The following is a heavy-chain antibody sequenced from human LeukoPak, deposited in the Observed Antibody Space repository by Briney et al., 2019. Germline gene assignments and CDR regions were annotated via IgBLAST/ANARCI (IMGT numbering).Heavy chain of an antibody. CDR2: IHSGGIT. V-gene: IGHV3-53*01. Sequence: GGSLRLSCAASGFTISSNYMSWVRQAPGKGLEWVSVIHSGGITYYADSVKGRFTISRDNSKNTLYLQMNSLRAEDTAVYYCARVRGYSYGSSDYWGQGTLVTVSS. D-gene: IGHD5-18*01. CDR3: ARVRGYSYGSSDY. CDR1: GFTISSNY. J-gene: IGHJ4*02.